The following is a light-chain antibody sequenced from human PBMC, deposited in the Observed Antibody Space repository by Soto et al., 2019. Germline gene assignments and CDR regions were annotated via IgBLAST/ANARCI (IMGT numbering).Light chain of an antibody. CDR2: DVN. Sequence: QSALTQPASVSGSPGQSITISCTGTSSDIGAYNYVSWYQQHPGKAPKLMIYDVNIRPSGVSNRFSGSKSGTTASLTISGLQADDEAYYYCTSWTTISTMIFGGGTKVTVL. CDR3: TSWTTISTMI. CDR1: SSDIGAYNY. J-gene: IGLJ2*01. V-gene: IGLV2-14*03.